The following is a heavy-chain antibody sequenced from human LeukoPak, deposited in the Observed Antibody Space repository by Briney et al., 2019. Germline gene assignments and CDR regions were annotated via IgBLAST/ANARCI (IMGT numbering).Heavy chain of an antibody. Sequence: GASVKVSCKASGYTFTSYGISWVRQAPGQGLEWMGWISAYNGNTNYAQKLQGRVTMTRNTSISTAYMELSSLRSEDTAVYYCARDYYGSGSYWEVWGQGTLVTVSS. CDR2: ISAYNGNT. J-gene: IGHJ4*02. V-gene: IGHV1-18*01. CDR1: GYTFTSYG. D-gene: IGHD3-10*01. CDR3: ARDYYGSGSYWEV.